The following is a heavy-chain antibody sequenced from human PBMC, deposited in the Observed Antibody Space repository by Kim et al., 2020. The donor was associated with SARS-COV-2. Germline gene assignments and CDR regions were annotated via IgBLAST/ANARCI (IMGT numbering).Heavy chain of an antibody. J-gene: IGHJ4*02. Sequence: SETLSLTCTVSGDSIYSDYWTWIRQPPGKGLEWIGFFHYTGITSYNPSLKSRLTLSVDKSKNHFTLRLNSVSAADTAVYFCARGRSTPDCWGPGTLVTV. CDR1: GDSIYSDY. CDR3: ARGRSTPDC. V-gene: IGHV4-59*13. CDR2: FHYTGIT. D-gene: IGHD2-2*01.